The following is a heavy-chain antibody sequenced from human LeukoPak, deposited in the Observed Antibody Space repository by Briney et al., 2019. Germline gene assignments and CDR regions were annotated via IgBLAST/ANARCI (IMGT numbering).Heavy chain of an antibody. CDR2: ISYDGSNK. V-gene: IGHV3-30-3*01. Sequence: GGSLSLSCAASGFTFSSYAMHWVRKAPGKGLEWVAVISYDGSNKYYADSVKGRFTISRDNSKNTLYLQMNSLRAEDTAVYYCARELWPDGYNNSPLDYWGQGTLVTVSS. CDR3: ARELWPDGYNNSPLDY. J-gene: IGHJ4*02. D-gene: IGHD5-24*01. CDR1: GFTFSSYA.